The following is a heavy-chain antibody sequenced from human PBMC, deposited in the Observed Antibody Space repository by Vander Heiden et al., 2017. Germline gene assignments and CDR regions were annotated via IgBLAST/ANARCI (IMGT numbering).Heavy chain of an antibody. Sequence: EVQLLESGGGLVQPGGSLRLSWAASGFTFSRYALSWVRQAPGKGLEWVSAISGSGGSTYYADSVKGRFTISRDNSKNTLYLQMNSLRAEDTAVYYCAKLSPTSGFWDYWGQGTLVTVSS. D-gene: IGHD6-25*01. CDR3: AKLSPTSGFWDY. CDR1: GFTFSRYA. CDR2: ISGSGGST. J-gene: IGHJ4*02. V-gene: IGHV3-23*01.